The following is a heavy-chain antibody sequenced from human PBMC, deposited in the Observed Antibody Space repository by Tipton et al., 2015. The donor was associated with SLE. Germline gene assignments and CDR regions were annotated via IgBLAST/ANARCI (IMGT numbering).Heavy chain of an antibody. CDR2: IYYSGST. J-gene: IGHJ4*02. V-gene: IGHV4-59*01. Sequence: TLSLTCTVSGGSISGYYWSWIRQPPGKGLEWIGYIYYSGSTLYNPSLKSRVTISVDTSKNQFSLKLTSVTAADTAVYYCARLSAYYRVFDLWGQGTLVIVAS. D-gene: IGHD3-3*01. CDR3: ARLSAYYRVFDL. CDR1: GGSISGYY.